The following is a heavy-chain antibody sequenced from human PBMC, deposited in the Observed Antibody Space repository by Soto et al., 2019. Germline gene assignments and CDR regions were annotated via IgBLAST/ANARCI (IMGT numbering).Heavy chain of an antibody. D-gene: IGHD2-21*02. V-gene: IGHV3-23*01. CDR3: GSSLTDFYDY. J-gene: IGHJ4*02. Sequence: PGGSLRLSCAASGITFSSYAMSWVRQAPGKGLEWVSSIDGNSGTGTYYADSVKGRFTISRDNSKNTLYLQMDSLRAEDTAGYYCGSSLTDFYDYWGQGTRVTVSS. CDR1: GITFSSYA. CDR2: IDGNSGTGT.